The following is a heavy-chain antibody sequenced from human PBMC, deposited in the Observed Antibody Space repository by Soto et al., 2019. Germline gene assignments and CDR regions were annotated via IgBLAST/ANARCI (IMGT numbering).Heavy chain of an antibody. V-gene: IGHV4-39*01. CDR1: DDSITSDKYY. Sequence: QLQLQESGPGLVKPSETLSLTCSVSDDSITSDKYYWGWIRQPPGKRLEWIGSIYYRGNAYYNPSLPPRVTISLAQSKSQFPLKLNSVTAADSAVYFCARLEGLATISYYFDFWGPGALVTVSS. CDR3: ARLEGLATISYYFDF. J-gene: IGHJ4*02. D-gene: IGHD3-9*01. CDR2: IYYRGNA.